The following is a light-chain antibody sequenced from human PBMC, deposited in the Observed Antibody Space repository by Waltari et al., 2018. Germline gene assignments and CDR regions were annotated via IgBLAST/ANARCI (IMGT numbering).Light chain of an antibody. V-gene: IGLV2-23*02. CDR1: RRDIGRYDI. Sequence: QSALTQPAAVSGSPGQAVTISCIGARRDIGRYDIVSWYQQHPGNAPNLVFSDVSKRPSGVSDHFSGSKSGDTASLTISGLQFEDEADYYCCSYAGNYVWVFGGGTRLTVL. CDR3: CSYAGNYVWV. J-gene: IGLJ3*02. CDR2: DVS.